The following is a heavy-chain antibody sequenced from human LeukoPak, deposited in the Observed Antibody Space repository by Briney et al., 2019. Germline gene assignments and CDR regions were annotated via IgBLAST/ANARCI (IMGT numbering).Heavy chain of an antibody. V-gene: IGHV1-2*02. D-gene: IGHD2-15*01. CDR1: GYVFTGSH. J-gene: IGHJ4*02. CDR2: INPNTGGT. CDR3: ARGLSCSGNTCYAAHFDS. Sequence: ASVKVSCKASGYVFTGSHMHWVRQAPGQGLEWMGWINPNTGGTNYAQKFQGRVAMTRDTSTSTAYMELRSLRSDDTAVYYCARGLSCSGNTCYAAHFDSWGQGTLVTVSS.